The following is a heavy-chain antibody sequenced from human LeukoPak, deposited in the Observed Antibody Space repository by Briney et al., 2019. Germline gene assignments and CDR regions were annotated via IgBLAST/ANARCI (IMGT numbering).Heavy chain of an antibody. Sequence: ASVKVSCKASGYTFTDYYMHWVRQAPGQGLEWMGWISPHRGDTNYAQKFQGRVTMTRDASINTVYVELSRLRSDDTAVYYCARDPFTGSYLYFQHWGQGTLVTVSS. J-gene: IGHJ1*01. V-gene: IGHV1-2*02. CDR1: GYTFTDYY. D-gene: IGHD1-26*01. CDR2: ISPHRGDT. CDR3: ARDPFTGSYLYFQH.